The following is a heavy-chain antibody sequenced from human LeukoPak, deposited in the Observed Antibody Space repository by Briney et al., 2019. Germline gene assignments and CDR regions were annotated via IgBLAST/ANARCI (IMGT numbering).Heavy chain of an antibody. Sequence: GASLRLSCAASGFTFSSYAMSWVRQAPGKGLEWASAISGSGGSTYYADSVKGRFTISRDNSKNTLYLQMNSLRAEDTAVYYCATPLAGVTGTHSIYYYYYGMDVWGEGTTVTVSS. D-gene: IGHD1-20*01. J-gene: IGHJ6*04. V-gene: IGHV3-23*01. CDR1: GFTFSSYA. CDR3: ATPLAGVTGTHSIYYYYYGMDV. CDR2: ISGSGGST.